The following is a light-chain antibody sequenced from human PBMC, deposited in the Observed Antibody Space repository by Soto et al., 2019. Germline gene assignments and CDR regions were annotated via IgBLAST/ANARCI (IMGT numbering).Light chain of an antibody. V-gene: IGKV1-5*03. Sequence: DIQLTQSPSPLSASVGDRVTITCRASQSINGWLAWYQQKPGQAPNLLIYKASTLESGVTSRFSGSGSGTEFTLTVSSLQPDDFATYYCHQYHNFPRTFGQGTKVEI. CDR3: HQYHNFPRT. CDR1: QSINGW. CDR2: KAS. J-gene: IGKJ1*01.